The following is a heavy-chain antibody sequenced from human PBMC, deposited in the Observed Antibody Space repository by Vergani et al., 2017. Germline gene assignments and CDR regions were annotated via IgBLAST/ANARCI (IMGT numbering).Heavy chain of an antibody. J-gene: IGHJ4*02. CDR2: IHYSGST. CDR3: ARGRTIFGVTYFDY. CDR1: GGSLSSGGYY. D-gene: IGHD3-3*01. Sequence: QVQLQQWGAGLLKPSQTLSLTCTVSGGSLSSGGYYLSWIRQHPGKGLEWIGYIHYSGSTYYNPSLKSRVTISVDTSKNQFSLKLSSVTAADTAVYYCARGRTIFGVTYFDYWGQGTLVTVSS. V-gene: IGHV4-31*03.